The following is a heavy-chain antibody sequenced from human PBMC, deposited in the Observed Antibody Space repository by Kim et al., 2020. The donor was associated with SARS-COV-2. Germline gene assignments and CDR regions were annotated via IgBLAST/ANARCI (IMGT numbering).Heavy chain of an antibody. J-gene: IGHJ4*02. CDR2: ISYDGSNK. Sequence: GGSLRLSCAASGFTFSSYAMHWVRQAPGKGLEWVAVISYDGSNKYYADSVKGRFTISRDNSKNTLYLQMNSLRAEDTAVYYCAREKISSGSHSDYWGQGT. V-gene: IGHV3-30*04. CDR1: GFTFSSYA. CDR3: AREKISSGSHSDY. D-gene: IGHD3-10*01.